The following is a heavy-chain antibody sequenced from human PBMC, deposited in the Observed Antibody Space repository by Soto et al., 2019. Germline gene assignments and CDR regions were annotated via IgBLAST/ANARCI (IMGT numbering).Heavy chain of an antibody. V-gene: IGHV4-4*07. Sequence: QVQLQESGPGLVKPSETLSLTCTVSGGSISSYYWSWIRQPAGKGLEWIGRIYTSGSTNYNPSLKSRVTMSVDTANNQFSLKLSSVTAADTAVYYCARGGYYYDSSGYPNFDYWGQGTLVTVSS. CDR1: GGSISSYY. J-gene: IGHJ4*02. D-gene: IGHD3-22*01. CDR2: IYTSGST. CDR3: ARGGYYYDSSGYPNFDY.